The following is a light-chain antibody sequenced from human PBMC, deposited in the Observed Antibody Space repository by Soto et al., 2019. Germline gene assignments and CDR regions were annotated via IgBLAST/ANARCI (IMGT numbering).Light chain of an antibody. V-gene: IGLV8-61*01. J-gene: IGLJ3*02. CDR2: SSN. Sequence: QTVVTQEPSFSVSPGGTVTLTCGLSSGSVSTSYYPSWYQQTPGHAPRTLMHSSNTRSSGVPDRFSGSILGNKAALTITGAQADDEADYYCALYLGGGIWVFGGGTKVTVL. CDR1: SGSVSTSYY. CDR3: ALYLGGGIWV.